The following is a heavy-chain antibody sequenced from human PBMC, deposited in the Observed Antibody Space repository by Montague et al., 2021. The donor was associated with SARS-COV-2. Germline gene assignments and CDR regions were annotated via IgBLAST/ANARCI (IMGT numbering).Heavy chain of an antibody. J-gene: IGHJ4*02. CDR3: ARSRENYIILTRYPYYFDY. Sequence: SETLSLTCTVSGGSISSYYWNWIRQPPGKGLEWIGYIYYSGSTNYNPSLKSRVTISVDTSKNQFSLKLSSVTAADTAVYYCARSRENYIILTRYPYYFDYWGQGTLVTVSS. D-gene: IGHD3-9*01. CDR2: IYYSGST. CDR1: GGSISSYY. V-gene: IGHV4-59*01.